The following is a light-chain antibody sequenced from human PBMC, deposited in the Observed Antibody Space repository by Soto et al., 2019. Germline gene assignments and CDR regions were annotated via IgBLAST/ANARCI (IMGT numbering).Light chain of an antibody. CDR1: GSNIGASYD. CDR2: GDI. J-gene: IGLJ2*01. Sequence: QSVLTQPPSVSGAPGQRVTISCTGTGSNIGASYDVYWYQQLPGTAPKLLIYGDINRPSGVPDRFSASKSGTSDSLAITGLPAGDVADYYFQSYDRSLRGVVFGGGTKLTVL. CDR3: QSYDRSLRGVV. V-gene: IGLV1-40*01.